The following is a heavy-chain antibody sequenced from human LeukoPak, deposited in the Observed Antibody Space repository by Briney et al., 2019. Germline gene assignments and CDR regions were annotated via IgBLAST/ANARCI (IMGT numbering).Heavy chain of an antibody. CDR2: IIPIFGTA. D-gene: IGHD4-17*01. CDR3: ARARRYGDYSLTG. J-gene: IGHJ4*02. Sequence: ASVKVSCKASGGPFSSYAISWVRQAPGQGLEWMGGIIPIFGTANYAQKFQGRVTITTDESTSTAYMELSSLRSEDTAVYYCARARRYGDYSLTGWGQGTLVTVSS. V-gene: IGHV1-69*05. CDR1: GGPFSSYA.